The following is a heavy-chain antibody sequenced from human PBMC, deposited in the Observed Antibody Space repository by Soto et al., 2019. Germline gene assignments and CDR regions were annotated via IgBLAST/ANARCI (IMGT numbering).Heavy chain of an antibody. V-gene: IGHV3-30-3*01. D-gene: IGHD3-10*01. CDR3: ARDPYGSGSYCFDY. CDR2: ISYDGSNK. Sequence: VAVISYDGSNKYYADYVKGRFTISRDNSKNTLYLQMNSLRAEDTAVYYCARDPYGSGSYCFDYWGQGTLVTVSS. J-gene: IGHJ4*02.